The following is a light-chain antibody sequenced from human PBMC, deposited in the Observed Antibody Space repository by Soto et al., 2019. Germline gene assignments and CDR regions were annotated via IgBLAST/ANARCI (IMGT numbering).Light chain of an antibody. CDR3: QQYTNWPHT. V-gene: IGKV3-15*01. CDR1: QSVSSK. J-gene: IGKJ2*01. CDR2: GVS. Sequence: EIVMTQSPATLSVSPGERATLSCRASQSVSSKLAWFQQKPGQAPSLLFYGVSTRATGVPVRFSGSGSGTEFTLTINSLQSEDFAVYYCQQYTNWPHTFGQGTKVDIX.